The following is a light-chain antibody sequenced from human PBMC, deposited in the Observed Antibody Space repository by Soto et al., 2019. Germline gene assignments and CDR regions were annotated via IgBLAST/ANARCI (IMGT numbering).Light chain of an antibody. CDR3: AVWDDNLDGVI. V-gene: IGLV1-44*01. CDR1: TSNIGTNT. J-gene: IGLJ2*01. CDR2: GND. Sequence: QSVLTQPPSASGTPGQRVTISCSGTTSNIGTNTVTWYQQLPGTAPNVLIFGNDRRPSGVPDRFSGSKSGTSASLAISGLQPEDEADYYFAVWDDNLDGVIFGGRTKLTVL.